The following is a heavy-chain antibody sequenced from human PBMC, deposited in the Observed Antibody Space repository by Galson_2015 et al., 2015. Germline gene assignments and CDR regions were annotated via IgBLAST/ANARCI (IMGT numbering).Heavy chain of an antibody. Sequence: SLRLSCAASGFTFSSYGMHWVRQAPGKGLEWVAVIWYDGSNKYYADSVKGRFTISRDNSENTLYLQMNSLRAEDTAVYYCARVYAGTSEFYYYYYMDVWGKGTTVTVSS. D-gene: IGHD1-14*01. CDR1: GFTFSSYG. J-gene: IGHJ6*03. V-gene: IGHV3-33*01. CDR3: ARVYAGTSEFYYYYYMDV. CDR2: IWYDGSNK.